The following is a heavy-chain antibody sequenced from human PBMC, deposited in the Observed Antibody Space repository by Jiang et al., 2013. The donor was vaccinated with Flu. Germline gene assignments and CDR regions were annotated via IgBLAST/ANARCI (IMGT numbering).Heavy chain of an antibody. J-gene: IGHJ5*02. CDR2: ISWNSGSI. V-gene: IGHV3-9*01. CDR3: AKAYPWFDP. Sequence: GISWNSGSIGYADSVKGRFTISRDNAKNSLYLQMNSLRAEDTALYYCAKAYPWFDPWGQGTLVTVSS.